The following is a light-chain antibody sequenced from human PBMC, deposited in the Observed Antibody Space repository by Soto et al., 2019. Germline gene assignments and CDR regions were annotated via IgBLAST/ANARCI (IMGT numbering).Light chain of an antibody. CDR3: QTWGTGTVV. J-gene: IGLJ2*01. V-gene: IGLV4-69*01. CDR2: VNTDGSH. Sequence: QLVLTQSPSASASLGASVKLTCTLSSGHSSYAIAWHQQQPEKGPRYVMKVNTDGSHIKGDGIPDRFSGSSSGAERYLTISSLQSEDEADYYCQTWGTGTVVFGGGTKLTVL. CDR1: SGHSSYA.